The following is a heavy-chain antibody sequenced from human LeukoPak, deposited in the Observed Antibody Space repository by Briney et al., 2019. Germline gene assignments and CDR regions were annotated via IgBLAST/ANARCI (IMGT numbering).Heavy chain of an antibody. CDR2: ISSSGSTI. J-gene: IGHJ4*02. CDR3: AKDRVWGYASNFDY. D-gene: IGHD3-16*01. V-gene: IGHV3-48*03. CDR1: GFTFSSYE. Sequence: GGSLRLSCAASGFTFSSYEMNWVHQAPGKGLEWVSYISSSGSTIYYADSVKGRFTLSRDNSKNTLYLQMNSLRAEDTAVYFCAKDRVWGYASNFDYWGQGTLVAVSS.